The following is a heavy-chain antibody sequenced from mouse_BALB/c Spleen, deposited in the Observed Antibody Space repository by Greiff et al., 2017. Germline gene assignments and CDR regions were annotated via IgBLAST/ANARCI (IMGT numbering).Heavy chain of an antibody. Sequence: EVKLVESGPSLVKPSQTLSLPCSVTGDSITSGYWNWIRKFPGNKLEYMGYISYSGSTYYNPSLKSRISITRDTSKNQYYLQLNSVTTEDTATYYCARSHYYGSSYFDYWGQGTTLTVSS. V-gene: IGHV3-8*02. CDR2: ISYSGST. D-gene: IGHD1-1*01. CDR3: ARSHYYGSSYFDY. CDR1: GDSITSGY. J-gene: IGHJ2*01.